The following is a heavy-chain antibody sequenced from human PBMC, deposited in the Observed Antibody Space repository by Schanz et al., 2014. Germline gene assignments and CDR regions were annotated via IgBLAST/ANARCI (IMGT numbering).Heavy chain of an antibody. J-gene: IGHJ6*03. CDR2: IIPILGIA. CDR1: GGTFSSYT. Sequence: QVQLVQSDAEVKKPGSSVKVSCKASGGTFSSYTISWVRQAPGQGLEWMGRIIPILGIANYAQNFQGRVTITANKSTSAAYMELTSLRSEDTAVYYGAGTYGSSTSCYTGYYYMDVWGKGTTVTVSS. CDR3: AGTYGSSTSCYTGYYYMDV. D-gene: IGHD2-2*02. V-gene: IGHV1-69*02.